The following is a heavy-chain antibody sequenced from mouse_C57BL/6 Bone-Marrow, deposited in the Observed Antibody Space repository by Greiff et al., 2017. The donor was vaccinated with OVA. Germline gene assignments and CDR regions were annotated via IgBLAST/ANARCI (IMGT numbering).Heavy chain of an antibody. CDR1: GYTFTSYW. J-gene: IGHJ4*01. CDR3: AREAMDY. Sequence: QVHVKQPGAELVKPGASVKMSCKASGYTFTSYWITWVKQRPGQGLEWIGDIYPGSGSTNYNEKFKSKATLTVDTSSSTAYMQLSSLTSEDSALYYCAREAMDYWGQGTSVTVSS. CDR2: IYPGSGST. V-gene: IGHV1-55*01.